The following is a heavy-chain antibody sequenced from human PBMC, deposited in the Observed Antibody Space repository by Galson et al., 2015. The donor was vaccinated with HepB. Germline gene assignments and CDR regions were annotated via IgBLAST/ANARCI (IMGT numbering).Heavy chain of an antibody. CDR3: AHTFYSGGWYDSHYFDY. CDR2: IYWDGDK. Sequence: ALVKPTQTLTLTCTFSGFSLSTYGVGVGWIRQPPGKALEWLALIYWDGDKRYSPFLERRLSITMDTSKNQVVLTLTNVDPVDTATYYCAHTFYSGGWYDSHYFDYWGQGALVTVSS. D-gene: IGHD6-19*01. V-gene: IGHV2-5*02. J-gene: IGHJ4*02. CDR1: GFSLSTYGVG.